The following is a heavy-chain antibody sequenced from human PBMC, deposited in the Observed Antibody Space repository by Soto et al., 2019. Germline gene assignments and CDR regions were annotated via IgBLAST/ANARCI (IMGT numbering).Heavy chain of an antibody. Sequence: QVQLVQSGAEVKKPGSSVKVSCKASGGTFSSYAISWVRQAPGQGLEWMGGIIPIFGTANYAQKFQGRVTITADESTSTAYMELSSLRSEDTAVYYCAREKRGYSGYDTPPRYFDYWGQGTLVTVSS. V-gene: IGHV1-69*01. J-gene: IGHJ4*02. D-gene: IGHD5-12*01. CDR3: AREKRGYSGYDTPPRYFDY. CDR2: IIPIFGTA. CDR1: GGTFSSYA.